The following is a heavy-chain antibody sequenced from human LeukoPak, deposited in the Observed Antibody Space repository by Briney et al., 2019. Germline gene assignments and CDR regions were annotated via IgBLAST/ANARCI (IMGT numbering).Heavy chain of an antibody. CDR1: GYSISSGYY. D-gene: IGHD3-22*01. J-gene: IGHJ3*02. CDR2: IYHSGST. V-gene: IGHV4-38-2*02. Sequence: PSETLSLTCTVSGYSISSGYYWGWIRQPPGKGLEWIGSIYHSGSTYYNPSLKSRVTISVDTSKNQFSLKLSSVTAADTAVYYCARDNHYDSSGYYYGAFDIWGQGTMVTVSS. CDR3: ARDNHYDSSGYYYGAFDI.